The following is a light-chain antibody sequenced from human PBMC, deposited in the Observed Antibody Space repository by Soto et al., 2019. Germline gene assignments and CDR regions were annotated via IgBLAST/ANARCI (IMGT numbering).Light chain of an antibody. CDR3: QQSYTTPWT. CDR2: AAS. CDR1: QTISNY. J-gene: IGKJ1*01. V-gene: IGKV1-39*01. Sequence: DIQMTQSPCSLSASVGDRVTITCRAGQTISNYLNWYQQKPGKAPKVLIYAASGLQSGVPSRFSGSGSGTDFTLAISSLQPEDFATYYCQQSYTTPWTFGQGTKVDIK.